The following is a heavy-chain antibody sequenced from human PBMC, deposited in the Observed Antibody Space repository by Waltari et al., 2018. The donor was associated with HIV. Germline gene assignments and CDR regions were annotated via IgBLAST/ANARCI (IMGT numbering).Heavy chain of an antibody. Sequence: QVQLVQSGAEVKKPGASVKVSCKASGYTFTGYYMHWVRQAPGQGLEWMGRINPNSGGTNHAQKFQGRVTMTRDTSISTAYMELSRLRSDDTAVYYCARSSTVVVAIGYWGQGTLVTVSS. D-gene: IGHD2-21*01. CDR1: GYTFTGYY. CDR2: INPNSGGT. CDR3: ARSSTVVVAIGY. J-gene: IGHJ4*02. V-gene: IGHV1-2*06.